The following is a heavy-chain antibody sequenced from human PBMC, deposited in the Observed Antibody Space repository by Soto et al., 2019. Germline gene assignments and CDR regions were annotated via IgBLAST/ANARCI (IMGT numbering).Heavy chain of an antibody. CDR3: ARWSPVDTAMVRGPAFDY. D-gene: IGHD5-18*01. Sequence: QVQLVQSGAEVKKPGSSVKVSCKASGGTFSSYAISWVRQAPGQGLEWMGGIIPIFGTANYAQKFQGRVTIAAAESTSTAYMELSSLRSEDTAVYYCARWSPVDTAMVRGPAFDYWGQGTLVTVSS. V-gene: IGHV1-69*12. CDR2: IIPIFGTA. J-gene: IGHJ4*02. CDR1: GGTFSSYA.